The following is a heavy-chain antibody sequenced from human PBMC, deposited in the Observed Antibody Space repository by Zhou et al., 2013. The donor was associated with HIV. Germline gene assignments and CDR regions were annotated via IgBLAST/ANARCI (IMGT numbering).Heavy chain of an antibody. J-gene: IGHJ5*02. CDR2: IYATGST. V-gene: IGHV4-4*07. D-gene: IGHD2-15*01. CDR3: ARDQCSGDTCQPSVFDP. CDR1: GGFISTYY. Sequence: VQLQESGPGLVKPSETLSLTCTVSGGFISTYYWNWIRQPAGKGLEWIGRIYATGSTDYNPSLKSRVAMSVDKSKSQFSLKLMSVTAADTAVYYCARDQCSGDTCQPSVFDPWGQGILVTVSS.